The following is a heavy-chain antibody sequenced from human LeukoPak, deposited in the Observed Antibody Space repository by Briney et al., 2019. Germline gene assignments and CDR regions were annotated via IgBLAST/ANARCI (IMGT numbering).Heavy chain of an antibody. CDR1: GYSISSGYY. CDR2: IYHSGST. J-gene: IGHJ4*02. D-gene: IGHD2-15*01. V-gene: IGHV4-38-2*01. Sequence: PSETLSLTCAVSGYSISSGYYWGWIRQPPGKGLGWIGSIYHSGSTYYNPSLQSRVTISLDTSKNQFSLKLSSATAADTAVYFCAKVKTGWSAEPFDYWGQGTLVTVSS. CDR3: AKVKTGWSAEPFDY.